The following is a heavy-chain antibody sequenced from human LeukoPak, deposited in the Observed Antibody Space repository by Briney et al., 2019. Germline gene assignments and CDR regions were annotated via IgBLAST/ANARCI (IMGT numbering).Heavy chain of an antibody. CDR3: ARVGYSSGWSLGAPYYFDY. CDR1: GGSIRSGGYY. Sequence: SETLSLTCTVSGGSIRSGGYYWSWIRQHPGKGLEWLGYIYYSGSTYYNPSLKSRVTISVDTSKNQFSLKLSSVTAADTAVYYCARVGYSSGWSLGAPYYFDYWGQGTLVTVSS. D-gene: IGHD6-19*01. V-gene: IGHV4-31*03. J-gene: IGHJ4*02. CDR2: IYYSGST.